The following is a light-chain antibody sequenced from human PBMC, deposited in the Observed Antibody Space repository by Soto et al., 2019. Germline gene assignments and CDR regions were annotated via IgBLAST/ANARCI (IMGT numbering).Light chain of an antibody. V-gene: IGKV3-11*01. J-gene: IGKJ4*01. CDR2: DAS. CDR1: QSVSSY. Sequence: EIVLTQSPATLSLSPGERATLSCRASQSVSSYLAWYQQKPGQAPRLLIYDASNRATGIPARFSGSGSGTDFILTISSLDAEDFAVYYCQQRSNWPVFSFGGGNKVEIK. CDR3: QQRSNWPVFS.